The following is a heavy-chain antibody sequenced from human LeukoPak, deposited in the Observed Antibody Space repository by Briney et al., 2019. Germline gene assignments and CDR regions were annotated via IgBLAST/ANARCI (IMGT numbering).Heavy chain of an antibody. CDR1: GGSISSYF. J-gene: IGHJ4*02. V-gene: IGHV4-59*08. Sequence: SETLSLTCTVSGGSISSYFWSWIRQPPGKGLEWIGYIYYSRSTDYNPSLRSRVTISVDTSKNQFSLRLSSVTAADTAVYYCGGDKSTSSSVEYWGQGTLVTVSS. D-gene: IGHD2-2*01. CDR2: IYYSRST. CDR3: GGDKSTSSSVEY.